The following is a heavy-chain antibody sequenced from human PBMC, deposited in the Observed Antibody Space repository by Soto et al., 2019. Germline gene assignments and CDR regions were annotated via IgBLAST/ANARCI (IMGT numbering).Heavy chain of an antibody. J-gene: IGHJ3*02. D-gene: IGHD3-10*01. CDR1: GDTFTSHW. V-gene: IGHV5-51*01. CDR3: VRPQAKELGTIRGAFDI. CDR2: IYPADSDT. Sequence: PGESLKISCKGSGDTFTSHWIAGVRQMPGKGLELMGLIYPADSDTRYSPSFEGQVTISVDKSISTAYLQWSSLRASDTAMYYCVRPQAKELGTIRGAFDIWGQGTKVTVSS.